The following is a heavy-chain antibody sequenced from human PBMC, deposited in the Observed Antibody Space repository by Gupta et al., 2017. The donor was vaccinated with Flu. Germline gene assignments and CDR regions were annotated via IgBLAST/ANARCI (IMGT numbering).Heavy chain of an antibody. Sequence: QVQLQESGPGLVTPSETLSLTCTVSGDSLSNYYWTWIRQPPGKGLDWIGYVYYSGTTNYNPSLKRRVSMSVDTSKNQFSLKLTSVTAADTAVYFCARQFNSGWFIDYWGQGTLVTVSS. D-gene: IGHD6-13*01. V-gene: IGHV4-59*01. CDR1: GDSLSNYY. J-gene: IGHJ4*02. CDR2: VYYSGTT. CDR3: ARQFNSGWFIDY.